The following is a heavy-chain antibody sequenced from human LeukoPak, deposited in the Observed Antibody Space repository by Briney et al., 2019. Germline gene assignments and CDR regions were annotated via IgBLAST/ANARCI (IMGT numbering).Heavy chain of an antibody. J-gene: IGHJ4*02. D-gene: IGHD3-16*01. V-gene: IGHV3-9*01. CDR1: GFTFDDYA. CDR2: ISWNSGSI. Sequence: SLRLSCAASGFTFDDYAMHWVRQAPGKGLEWVSGISWNSGSIGYADSVKGRFTISRDNAKNSQYLQMNSLRAEDTALYYCARDGGLYYFDYWGQGTLVTVSS. CDR3: ARDGGLYYFDY.